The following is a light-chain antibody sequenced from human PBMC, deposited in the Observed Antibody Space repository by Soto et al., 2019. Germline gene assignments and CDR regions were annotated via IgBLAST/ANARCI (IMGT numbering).Light chain of an antibody. V-gene: IGKV1-5*01. CDR1: QNIRNW. CDR3: QQYNTYST. J-gene: IGKJ5*01. Sequence: IPADRCPCPPCSSLWASVPHTFRASQNIRNWLAWYQQKPGKAPNPLIYDASSLKSGVPARFSGSGSGTEFTLTISSLQPDDFATYYCQQYNTYSTFGQGARLEIK. CDR2: DAS.